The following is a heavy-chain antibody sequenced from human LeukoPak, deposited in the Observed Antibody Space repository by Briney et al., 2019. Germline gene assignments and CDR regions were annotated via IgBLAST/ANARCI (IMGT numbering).Heavy chain of an antibody. Sequence: GGSLRLSCAASGFTFSSYVMSWVRQAPGKGLEWVSAISGRGGSTYYADSVKGRFTISRDNSKNTLYLQMNSLRAEDTALYYCATDLYSSARDYWGQGTLVTVSS. CDR1: GFTFSSYV. J-gene: IGHJ4*02. D-gene: IGHD6-25*01. CDR3: ATDLYSSARDY. CDR2: ISGRGGST. V-gene: IGHV3-23*01.